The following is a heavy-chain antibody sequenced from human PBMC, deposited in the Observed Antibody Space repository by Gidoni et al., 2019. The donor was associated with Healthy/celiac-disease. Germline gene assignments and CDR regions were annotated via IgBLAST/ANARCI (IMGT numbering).Heavy chain of an antibody. CDR2: ISYDGSNK. CDR3: AKERSGYYDILTGYSPFDY. V-gene: IGHV3-30*18. CDR1: GFPFSSYG. J-gene: IGHJ4*02. Sequence: QVQLVESGGGVCQPGRSLRLSCAASGFPFSSYGMHWVRQAPGKGLEWVAVISYDGSNKYYADSVKGRFTISRDNSKNTLYLQMNSLRAEDTAVYYCAKERSGYYDILTGYSPFDYWGQGTLVTVSS. D-gene: IGHD3-9*01.